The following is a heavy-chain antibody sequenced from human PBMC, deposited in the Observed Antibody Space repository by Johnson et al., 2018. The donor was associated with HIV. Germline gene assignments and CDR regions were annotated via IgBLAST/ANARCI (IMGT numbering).Heavy chain of an antibody. D-gene: IGHD4-23*01. J-gene: IGHJ3*02. V-gene: IGHV3-30*18. CDR1: GFTFSSYG. CDR2: ISYDGSNK. CDR3: AKVGATVVTPRGEAFDI. Sequence: QVQLVESGGGLVKPGGSLRLSCAASGFTFSSYGMHWVRQAPGKGLEWLAVISYDGSNKYYADSVRGRFTISRENSKNTLYLQMNSLRAEDTAVYYCAKVGATVVTPRGEAFDIWGQGAMVTVSS.